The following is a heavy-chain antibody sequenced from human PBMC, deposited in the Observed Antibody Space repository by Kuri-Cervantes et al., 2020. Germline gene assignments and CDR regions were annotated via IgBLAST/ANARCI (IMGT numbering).Heavy chain of an antibody. V-gene: IGHV3-9*01. Sequence: SLKISCAASGFTFDDYAMHWVRQAPGKGLEWVSGISWNSGSTGYADSVKGRFTISRDNSKNTLYLQMNSLRAEDTAVYYCARDSGSGSYSAYYGMDVWGQGTTITVSS. D-gene: IGHD3-10*01. CDR2: ISWNSGST. CDR3: ARDSGSGSYSAYYGMDV. CDR1: GFTFDDYA. J-gene: IGHJ6*02.